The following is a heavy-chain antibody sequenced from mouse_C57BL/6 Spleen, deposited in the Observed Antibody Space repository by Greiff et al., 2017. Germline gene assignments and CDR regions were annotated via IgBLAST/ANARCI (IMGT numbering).Heavy chain of an antibody. CDR2: IYPRDGST. D-gene: IGHD1-1*01. CDR3: ARWGGYYGSSRFDY. Sequence: QVQLQQSDAELVKPGASVKISCKVSGYTFNDPTIHWMKQRPEQGLEWIGYIYPRDGSTKYNEKFKGKATLTADKASSTAYMQLNSLPSEDSAVYFCARWGGYYGSSRFDYWGQGTMLTVSS. J-gene: IGHJ2*01. V-gene: IGHV1-78*01. CDR1: GYTFNDPT.